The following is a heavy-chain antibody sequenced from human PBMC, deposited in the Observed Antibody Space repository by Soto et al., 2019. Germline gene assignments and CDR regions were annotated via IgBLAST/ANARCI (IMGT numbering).Heavy chain of an antibody. V-gene: IGHV4-30-4*01. CDR1: GGSISSGDYY. Sequence: PSETLSLTCTVSGGSISSGDYYWSWIRQPPGKGLEWIGYIYYSGSTYYNPSLKSRVTISVDTSKNQFSLKLSSVTAADTAVYYCARAGYCSGGSCYTVRFDPWGQGTLVTVSS. CDR3: ARAGYCSGGSCYTVRFDP. D-gene: IGHD2-15*01. CDR2: IYYSGST. J-gene: IGHJ5*02.